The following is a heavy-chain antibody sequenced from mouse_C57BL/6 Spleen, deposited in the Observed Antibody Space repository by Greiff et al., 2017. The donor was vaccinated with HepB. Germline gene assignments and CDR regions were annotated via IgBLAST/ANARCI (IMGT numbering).Heavy chain of an antibody. Sequence: EVQRVESGGGLVKPGGSLKLSCAASGFTFSDYGMHWVRQAPEKGLEWVAYISSGSSTIYYADTVKGRFTISRDNAKNTLFLQMTRLRSEDTAMYYCARPVTTVVSGPYAMDYWGQGNSVTVSS. CDR3: ARPVTTVVSGPYAMDY. CDR2: ISSGSSTI. V-gene: IGHV5-17*01. CDR1: GFTFSDYG. D-gene: IGHD1-1*01. J-gene: IGHJ4*01.